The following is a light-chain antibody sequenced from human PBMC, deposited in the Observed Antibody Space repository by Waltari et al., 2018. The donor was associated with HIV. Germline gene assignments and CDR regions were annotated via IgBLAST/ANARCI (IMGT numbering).Light chain of an antibody. Sequence: QSVLTQPPSVSEAPRQRVTISCSGSSSNIGRHVVHWYQQLPGKAPKLLIYFDDLLPSGVSDRFSGSKSGTSASLAISGLNSEDEAVYYCATWDGSLNGPVFGGGTKLTVL. CDR2: FDD. CDR1: SSNIGRHV. J-gene: IGLJ2*01. V-gene: IGLV1-36*01. CDR3: ATWDGSLNGPV.